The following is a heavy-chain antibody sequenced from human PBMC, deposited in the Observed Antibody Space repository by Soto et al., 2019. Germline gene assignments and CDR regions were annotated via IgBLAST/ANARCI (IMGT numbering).Heavy chain of an antibody. V-gene: IGHV4-59*08. D-gene: IGHD2-2*01. Sequence: GTLSLTCTVSGGSISSYYWSWIRQPPGKGLEWIGYIYYSGSTNYNPSLKSRVTISVDTSKNQFSLKLSSVTVADTAVYYCARHVVPAANYFAYWGQGTLVTVSS. CDR3: ARHVVPAANYFAY. CDR2: IYYSGST. J-gene: IGHJ4*02. CDR1: GGSISSYY.